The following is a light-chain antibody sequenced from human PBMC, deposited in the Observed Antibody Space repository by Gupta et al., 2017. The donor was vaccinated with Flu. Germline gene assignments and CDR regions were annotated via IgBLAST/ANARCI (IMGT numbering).Light chain of an antibody. CDR3: QQGYSIPDT. CDR2: AAS. CDR1: QSIRTY. V-gene: IGKV1-39*01. Sequence: SVGDRVTITCRASQSIRTYLDWYQQKVGQAPNLLIYAASSLQSGVSSSFSGSGSGTDFTLTISGLQPEDFAIYYCQQGYSIPDTFGQGTKLEIK. J-gene: IGKJ2*01.